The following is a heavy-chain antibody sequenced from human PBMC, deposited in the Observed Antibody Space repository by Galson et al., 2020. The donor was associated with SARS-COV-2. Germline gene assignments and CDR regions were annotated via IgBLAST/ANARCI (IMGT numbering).Heavy chain of an antibody. J-gene: IGHJ6*02. V-gene: IGHV4-59*08. CDR3: ARHMHITAAGISKTYFYYGMDV. CDR1: GGSISRYY. Sequence: ETSETLYLTCTVSGGSISRYYWSWIRQPPGKGLEWIGCIYYSGSTNYNPSLKSRVTISVDTSKNQFSLKLSSVTAADTAVYYCARHMHITAAGISKTYFYYGMDVWGQGTTVTVSS. D-gene: IGHD6-13*01. CDR2: IYYSGST.